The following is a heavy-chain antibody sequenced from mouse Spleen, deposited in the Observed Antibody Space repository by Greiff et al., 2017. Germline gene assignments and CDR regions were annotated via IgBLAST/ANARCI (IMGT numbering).Heavy chain of an antibody. CDR2: ILPGSGST. D-gene: IGHD4-1*01. J-gene: IGHJ2*01. CDR1: GYTFTGYW. V-gene: IGHV1-9*01. Sequence: VQLQQSGAELMKPGASVKLSCKATGYTFTGYWIEWVKQRPGHGLEWIGEILPGSGSTNYNEKFKGKATFTVDTSSSTAYMELHSLTSEDSAVYFCASQGGSNWVFDYWGQGTTLTVSS. CDR3: ASQGGSNWVFDY.